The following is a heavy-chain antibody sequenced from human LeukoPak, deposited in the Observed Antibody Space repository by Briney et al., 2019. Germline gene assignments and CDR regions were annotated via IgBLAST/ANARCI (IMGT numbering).Heavy chain of an antibody. J-gene: IGHJ4*02. CDR3: ARSGSSSGTFSISYFDY. V-gene: IGHV3-66*01. CDR1: GFTVSSTY. CDR2: IYSGGST. Sequence: GGSLRLSCAASGFTVSSTYMSWVRQAPGKGLEWVSVIYSGGSTYYADSVKGRFTISRDNSKNTLYLQMSSLRAEDTAVYYCARSGSSSGTFSISYFDYWGQGTLVTVSS. D-gene: IGHD1-26*01.